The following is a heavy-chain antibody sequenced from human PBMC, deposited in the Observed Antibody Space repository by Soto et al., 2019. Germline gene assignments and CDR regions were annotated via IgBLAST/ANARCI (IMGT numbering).Heavy chain of an antibody. Sequence: QVQLVESGGGVVQPGRSLRLSCAASGFTFSSYGMHWVRQAPGKGLEWVAVVSYDGSQKYYADSVKGRFTISRDNSKHTLYLQMNSLRPQDTAGYYCAKGEAWGIRGEFDPWGQGTLVTVYS. D-gene: IGHD7-27*01. CDR3: AKGEAWGIRGEFDP. CDR2: VSYDGSQK. V-gene: IGHV3-30*18. J-gene: IGHJ5*02. CDR1: GFTFSSYG.